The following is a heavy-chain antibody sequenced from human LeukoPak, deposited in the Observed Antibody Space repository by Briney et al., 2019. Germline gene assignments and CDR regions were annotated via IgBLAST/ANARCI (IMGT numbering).Heavy chain of an antibody. CDR3: TRDVFSLGDS. CDR2: INHDGSLR. CDR1: GFTLTSCG. J-gene: IGHJ4*02. D-gene: IGHD2/OR15-2a*01. V-gene: IGHV3-74*01. Sequence: GGSLRLSCAASGFTLTSCGMHWVRQSPGKGLVWVSHINHDGSLRNYADSVKGRFTISRDIAKNTLYLQMNSLGADDTAMYYCTRDVFSLGDSWGQGTLVTVSS.